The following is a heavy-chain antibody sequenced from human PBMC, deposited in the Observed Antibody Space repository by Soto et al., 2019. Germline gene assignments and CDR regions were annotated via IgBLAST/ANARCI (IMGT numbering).Heavy chain of an antibody. J-gene: IGHJ4*02. CDR2: ISGSGGST. D-gene: IGHD6-13*01. Sequence: GGSLRLSCAASGFTFSSYAMSWVRQAPGKGLEWVSGISGSGGSTYHADSVKGRFTISRDNSKNTLYLQMNSLRVEDTAIYYCAKDRGSSWFEALDYWGQGALVTVSS. V-gene: IGHV3-23*01. CDR3: AKDRGSSWFEALDY. CDR1: GFTFSSYA.